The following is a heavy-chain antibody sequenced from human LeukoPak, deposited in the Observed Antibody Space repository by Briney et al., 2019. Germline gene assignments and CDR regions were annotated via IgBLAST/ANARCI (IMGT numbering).Heavy chain of an antibody. V-gene: IGHV1-18*04. CDR3: ARFGAAFDY. CDR1: GYTFTSYY. CDR2: ISANNGKT. J-gene: IGHJ4*02. Sequence: ASVKVSCKASGYTFTSYYMHWVRQAPGQGLEWMGRISANNGKTRYAQKFQERFIMTTDTSTTTVYMELRSLRSDDTAIYYCARFGAAFDYWGQGILVTVSS. D-gene: IGHD3-16*01.